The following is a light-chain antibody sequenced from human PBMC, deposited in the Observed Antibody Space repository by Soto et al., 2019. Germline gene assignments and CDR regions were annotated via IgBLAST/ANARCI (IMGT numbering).Light chain of an antibody. CDR2: DVN. CDR3: SSYTTSSSVI. CDR1: SSDIGTYDY. J-gene: IGLJ2*01. Sequence: QSALTQPASVSGSPGQSIAISCNGTSSDIGTYDYVSWYQQHPGKAPKLMLFDVNHRPSGVSDRFFGSKSGNTASLTISGLQAEDEADYYCSSYTTSSSVIFGGGTKLTGL. V-gene: IGLV2-14*03.